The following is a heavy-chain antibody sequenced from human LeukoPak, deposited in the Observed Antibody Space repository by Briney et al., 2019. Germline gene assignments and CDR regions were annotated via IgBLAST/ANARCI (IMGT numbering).Heavy chain of an antibody. Sequence: SETLSLTCTVSGASISSHYWSWIRQSPGKGLEWIGYISYSGITNYNPSLKSRVTISVDTSKNHFSLRLSSVTAADTAVYYCASRAHCSGGSCYGNWFDPWGQGTLVTVSS. CDR1: GASISSHY. J-gene: IGHJ5*02. V-gene: IGHV4-59*11. CDR3: ASRAHCSGGSCYGNWFDP. D-gene: IGHD2-15*01. CDR2: ISYSGIT.